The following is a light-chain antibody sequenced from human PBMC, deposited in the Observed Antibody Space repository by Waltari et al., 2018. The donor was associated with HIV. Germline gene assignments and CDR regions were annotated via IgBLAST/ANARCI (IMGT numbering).Light chain of an antibody. CDR1: SSDVGAYNS. Sequence: QSALTQPASVSGSLGQSITISCTGTSSDVGAYNSFSWYQQRPGKVPKLLIYEVNSRPSGIDNRFSGSKFGNTASLTISGLQVEDEADYYCSSFTGSNTYVFGSGTKVTVL. J-gene: IGLJ1*01. CDR3: SSFTGSNTYV. V-gene: IGLV2-14*01. CDR2: EVN.